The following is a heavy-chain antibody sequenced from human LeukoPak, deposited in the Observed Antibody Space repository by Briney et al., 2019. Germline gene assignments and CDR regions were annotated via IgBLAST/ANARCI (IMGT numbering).Heavy chain of an antibody. V-gene: IGHV3-15*01. Sequence: GGSLKHLRAGFGFRFCDALEKLGAQAPGKGLEWVGRIQSITDGGTTDYAAPVKGRFTISRDDSNNTLYLQLNSLKTEDTAMYYCTVRDEYTSGSYRIGYWGQGTLVTVSS. CDR3: TVRDEYTSGSYRIGY. CDR1: GFRFCDAL. D-gene: IGHD3-16*02. J-gene: IGHJ4*02. CDR2: IQSITDGGTT.